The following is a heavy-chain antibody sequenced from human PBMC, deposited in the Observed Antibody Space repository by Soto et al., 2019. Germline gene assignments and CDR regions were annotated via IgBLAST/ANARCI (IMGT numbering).Heavy chain of an antibody. V-gene: IGHV2-5*02. D-gene: IGHD6-13*01. CDR3: TSITVPHGAPGTKSSLPQQLTTRAYNWFDP. Sequence: SGPTLVNPTQTLTLTCTFSGFSLSTSGVGVGWIRQPPGKALEWLALIYWDDDKRYSPSLKSRLTITKDTSKNQVVLTMTNMDPVDTATYYCTSITVPHGAPGTKSSLPQQLTTRAYNWFDPWGQGTLVTVSS. J-gene: IGHJ5*02. CDR1: GFSLSTSGVG. CDR2: IYWDDDK.